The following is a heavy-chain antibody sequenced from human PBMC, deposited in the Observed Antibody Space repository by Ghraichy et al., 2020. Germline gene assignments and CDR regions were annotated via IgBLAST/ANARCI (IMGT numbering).Heavy chain of an antibody. J-gene: IGHJ3*02. Sequence: GGSLRLSCAASGFTFSSYAMHWVRQAPGKGLEWVAVISYDGSNKYYADSVKGRFTISRDNSKNTLYLQMNSLRAEDTAVYYCARGITMIVVGAFDIWGQGTMVTVSS. CDR2: ISYDGSNK. CDR1: GFTFSSYA. CDR3: ARGITMIVVGAFDI. D-gene: IGHD3-22*01. V-gene: IGHV3-30-3*01.